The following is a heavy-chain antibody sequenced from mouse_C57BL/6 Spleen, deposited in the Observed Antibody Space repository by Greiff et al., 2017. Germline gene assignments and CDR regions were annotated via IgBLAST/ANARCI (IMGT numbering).Heavy chain of an antibody. Sequence: VQRVESGPGLVAPSQSLSITCNVSGFSLTSYGVDWVRQPPGKGLEWLGVIWGGGSTNYNSALMSRLSISKDNSKSQVFLKMNSLQTDDTAMYYCAKHGWDGGGYYYAMDYWGQGTSVTVSS. CDR2: IWGGGST. CDR3: AKHGWDGGGYYYAMDY. V-gene: IGHV2-9*01. J-gene: IGHJ4*01. D-gene: IGHD4-1*01. CDR1: GFSLTSYG.